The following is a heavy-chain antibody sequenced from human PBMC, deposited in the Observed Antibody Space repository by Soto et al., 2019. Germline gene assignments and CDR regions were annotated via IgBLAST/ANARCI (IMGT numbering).Heavy chain of an antibody. CDR2: IYYSGST. J-gene: IGHJ4*02. V-gene: IGHV4-30-4*01. D-gene: IGHD3-16*01. Sequence: SETLSLTCTVSGGSISSADYYWSWIRQPPGKGLEWIGYIYYSGSTYYNPSLKSRVTISLDTSKNQFSLKLSSVTAADTAVYYFAREFGFGLKDYFDYWGQGTLVTVSS. CDR3: AREFGFGLKDYFDY. CDR1: GGSISSADYY.